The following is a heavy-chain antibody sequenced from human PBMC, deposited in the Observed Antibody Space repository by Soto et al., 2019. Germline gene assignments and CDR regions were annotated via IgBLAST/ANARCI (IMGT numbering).Heavy chain of an antibody. CDR1: GGSFSCYY. Sequence: SETLSLTCAVYGGSFSCYYWSWIRQPPGKGLEWIGEINHSGSTNYNPSLKSRVTISVDTSKNQFSLKLSSVTAADTAVYYCETVTTRRWVDYWGQGTLVTVSS. V-gene: IGHV4-34*01. J-gene: IGHJ4*02. CDR2: INHSGST. D-gene: IGHD4-17*01. CDR3: ETVTTRRWVDY.